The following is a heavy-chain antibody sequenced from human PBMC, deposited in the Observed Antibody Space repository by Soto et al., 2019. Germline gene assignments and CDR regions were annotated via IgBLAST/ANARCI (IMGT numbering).Heavy chain of an antibody. Sequence: SETLSLTCAVSGYSISSSNWWGWIRQPPGKGLEWIGYIYYSGTTYYNQSLKSRVTMSVDTSKNQFYQKLTSVTAVDTAVYYCAIGSYYYDSSGYYYVGDFDYWGQGTLVTVSS. CDR3: AIGSYYYDSSGYYYVGDFDY. CDR1: GYSISSSNW. CDR2: IYYSGTT. D-gene: IGHD3-22*01. V-gene: IGHV4-28*03. J-gene: IGHJ4*02.